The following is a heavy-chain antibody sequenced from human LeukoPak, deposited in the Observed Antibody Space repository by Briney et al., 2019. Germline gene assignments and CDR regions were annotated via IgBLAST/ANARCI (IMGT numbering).Heavy chain of an antibody. J-gene: IGHJ5*02. D-gene: IGHD6-13*01. V-gene: IGHV1-2*02. CDR3: ARAAAAPKKNWFDP. Sequence: PGGSLRLSCAASGFTFGSYAMHWVRQAPGKGLEWVGWINPNSGGTNYAQKFQGRVTMTRDTSISTAYMELSRLRSDDTAVYYCARAAAAPKKNWFDPWGQGTLVTVSS. CDR1: GFTFGSYA. CDR2: INPNSGGT.